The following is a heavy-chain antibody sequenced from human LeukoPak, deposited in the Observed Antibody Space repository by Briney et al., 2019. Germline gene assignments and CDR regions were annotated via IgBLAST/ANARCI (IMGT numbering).Heavy chain of an antibody. Sequence: SETLSLTCTVSGGSISSSSYYWGWIRQPPGKGLEWIGSIYYGGSTYYNPSLKSRVTISVDTSKNQFSLKLSSVAAADTAVHYCARLYSGSYYCDYWGQGTLVTVSS. CDR3: ARLYSGSYYCDY. V-gene: IGHV4-39*01. CDR2: IYYGGST. J-gene: IGHJ4*02. CDR1: GGSISSSSYY. D-gene: IGHD1-26*01.